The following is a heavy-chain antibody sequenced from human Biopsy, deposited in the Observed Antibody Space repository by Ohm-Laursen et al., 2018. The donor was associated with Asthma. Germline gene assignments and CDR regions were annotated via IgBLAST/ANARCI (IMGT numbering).Heavy chain of an antibody. D-gene: IGHD3-9*01. CDR2: VNTGNGDT. Sequence: ASVKVSCKASGYNFISFAIHWVRQAPGQRLEWMGWVNTGNGDTKYSQKLQGRVTITRDTSASTAYMELRSLRSEDTATYYCERTYYDFLTGQVKDVFGVWGQGTMVTVSS. CDR3: ERTYYDFLTGQVKDVFGV. V-gene: IGHV1-3*04. J-gene: IGHJ3*01. CDR1: GYNFISFA.